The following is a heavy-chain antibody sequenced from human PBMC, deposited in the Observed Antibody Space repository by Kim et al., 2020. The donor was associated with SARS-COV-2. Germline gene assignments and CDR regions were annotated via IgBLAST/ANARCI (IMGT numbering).Heavy chain of an antibody. J-gene: IGHJ4*02. V-gene: IGHV3-30*04. CDR3: ARDMSRVRYFDH. CDR2: ISYDGSLK. Sequence: GGSLRLSCAASGFPFSSCAFHWVRQAPGKGLEWVALISYDGSLKYYADSVKGRFTISRDNSKNTVSLQMHNLRAEDSAVYYCARDMSRVRYFDHWGQGTL. CDR1: GFPFSSCA. D-gene: IGHD3-10*01.